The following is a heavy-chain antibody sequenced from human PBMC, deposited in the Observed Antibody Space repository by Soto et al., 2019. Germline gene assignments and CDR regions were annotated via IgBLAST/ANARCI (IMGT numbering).Heavy chain of an antibody. CDR1: GYTFTRFG. V-gene: IGHV1-69*04. J-gene: IGHJ4*02. Sequence: SVKVSCKASGYTFTRFGISWVRQAPGQGLEWMGRVNPIVSMSNYAQKFQGRVTMTADKSTSTAYMELSSLRSEDTAIYYCASSYGSGYRAFDYWGQGALVTVSS. CDR2: VNPIVSMS. D-gene: IGHD3-10*01. CDR3: ASSYGSGYRAFDY.